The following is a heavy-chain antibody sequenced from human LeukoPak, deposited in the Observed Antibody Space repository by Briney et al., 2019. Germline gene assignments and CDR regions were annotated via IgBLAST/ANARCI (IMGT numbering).Heavy chain of an antibody. V-gene: IGHV3-7*01. D-gene: IGHD3-10*01. CDR3: ARESSGSGSSTDS. CDR2: IKQDGGEK. Sequence: PGGSLRLSCAAPGFTFSNYWMSGVRQAPGKGLEWVANIKQDGGEKYYVGSVKGRFTISRDNAKNSLYLQMNSLRADDTAVYYCARESSGSGSSTDSWGQGTLVTVSS. J-gene: IGHJ4*02. CDR1: GFTFSNYW.